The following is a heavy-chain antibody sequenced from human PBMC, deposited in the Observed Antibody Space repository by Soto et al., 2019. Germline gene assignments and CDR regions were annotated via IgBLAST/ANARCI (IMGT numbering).Heavy chain of an antibody. D-gene: IGHD2-21*02. Sequence: EVQLVESGGGLVQPGGSLRLSCAASGFTVSSSYMSWVRQAPGKGLEWVSVIYSGGSRYYADSVKGRFTISRDNSKNTLYLQMSSLRAEDTAVYYCARDRTAYYYGMDVWGQGTTVTVSS. CDR3: ARDRTAYYYGMDV. CDR1: GFTVSSSY. J-gene: IGHJ6*02. V-gene: IGHV3-66*01. CDR2: IYSGGSR.